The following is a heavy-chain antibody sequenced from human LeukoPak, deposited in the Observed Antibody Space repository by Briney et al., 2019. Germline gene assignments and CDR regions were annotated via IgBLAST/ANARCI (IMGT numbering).Heavy chain of an antibody. D-gene: IGHD6-19*01. CDR2: INPSGGST. Sequence: ASVKVSCKASGYTFTGYNMHGGRQAPGQGLEGRGIINPSGGSTSYAQKFQGRVTMTRDTSTSTVYMELSSLRSEDTAVYYCARVDLHRGAVAPDYWGQGTLVTVSS. CDR1: GYTFTGYN. CDR3: ARVDLHRGAVAPDY. J-gene: IGHJ4*02. V-gene: IGHV1-46*01.